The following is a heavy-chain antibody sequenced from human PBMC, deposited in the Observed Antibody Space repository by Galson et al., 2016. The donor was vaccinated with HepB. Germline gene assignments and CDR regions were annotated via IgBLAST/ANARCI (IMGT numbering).Heavy chain of an antibody. D-gene: IGHD3-10*01. CDR3: ARGGSVTRIRELNS. V-gene: IGHV4-30-2*01. CDR1: GGPISSRGYY. CDR2: IYHGGTT. Sequence: TLSLTCTVPGGPISSRGYYWNWIRQPPGKGLEWIGYIYHGGTTYFNPSPKGRATISIDRSKNQVSLKLSSVTAADTAVYFCARGGSVTRIRELNSWGQGTLVTVSS. J-gene: IGHJ4*02.